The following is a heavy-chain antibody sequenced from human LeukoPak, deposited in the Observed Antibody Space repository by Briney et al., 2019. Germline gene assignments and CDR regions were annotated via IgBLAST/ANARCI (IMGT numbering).Heavy chain of an antibody. CDR3: TTEYCSGGSCETGDY. CDR1: GFTFSNAW. Sequence: GGSLRLSCAASGFTFSNAWMSWVRQAPGKGLEWVGRIKSKTDGGTTDYAAPVKGRFTISRDDSKNTLYLQMNSLKTEDTAVYYCTTEYCSGGSCETGDYWGQGTLVTVSS. J-gene: IGHJ4*02. D-gene: IGHD2-15*01. V-gene: IGHV3-15*01. CDR2: IKSKTDGGTT.